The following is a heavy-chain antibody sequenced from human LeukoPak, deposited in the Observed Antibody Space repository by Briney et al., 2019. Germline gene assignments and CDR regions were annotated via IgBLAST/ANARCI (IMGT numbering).Heavy chain of an antibody. Sequence: SVEVSCKASGGTFSSYAISWVRQAPGQGLEWTGGIIPIFGTANYAQKFQGRVTITADKSTSTAYMELSSLRSEDTAVYYCAIRTSSANWFDPWGQGTLVTVSS. D-gene: IGHD1-14*01. CDR1: GGTFSSYA. V-gene: IGHV1-69*06. CDR2: IIPIFGTA. CDR3: AIRTSSANWFDP. J-gene: IGHJ5*02.